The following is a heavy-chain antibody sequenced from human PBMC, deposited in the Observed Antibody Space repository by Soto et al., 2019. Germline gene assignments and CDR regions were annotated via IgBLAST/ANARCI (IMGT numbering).Heavy chain of an antibody. Sequence: SETLSLTCTISGGSISSGTYYWGWIRQPPGKGLEWIGSIYYSGNTYYNPSLESRVTISVDMSKNQFSLKLSSVTAADTAVYYCARLKDYNTLIKSGSYYLDYWGQGTLVTVSS. CDR1: GGSISSGTYY. CDR2: IYYSGNT. CDR3: ARLKDYNTLIKSGSYYLDY. V-gene: IGHV4-39*01. D-gene: IGHD1-26*01. J-gene: IGHJ4*02.